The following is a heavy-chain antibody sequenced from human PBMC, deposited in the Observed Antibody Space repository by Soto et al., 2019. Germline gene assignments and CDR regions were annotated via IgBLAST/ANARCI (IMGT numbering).Heavy chain of an antibody. CDR1: GCSISSSNC. CDR3: ARDDNMGYSFGYDFDY. D-gene: IGHD5-18*01. J-gene: IGHJ4*02. CDR2: IYYSGTT. Sequence: PSETLSLTCAVSGCSISSSNCWGWIRQPPGKGLEWIGYIYYSGTTNYNPSLKSRVTISIDTSKNQFSLKLTSVTTADTAVYYCARDDNMGYSFGYDFDYWGQGTLVTVS. V-gene: IGHV4-28*03.